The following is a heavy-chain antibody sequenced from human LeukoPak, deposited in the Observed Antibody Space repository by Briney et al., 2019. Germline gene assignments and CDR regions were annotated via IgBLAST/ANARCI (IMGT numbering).Heavy chain of an antibody. CDR1: GYTFTSYY. D-gene: IGHD3-10*01. CDR2: INPSCGST. V-gene: IGHV1-46*01. CDR3: ARDYRRVSSKGYGSGSYGPFDY. J-gene: IGHJ4*02. Sequence: ASVKVSCKASGYTFTSYYMHWVRQAPGQGLEWMGIINPSCGSTSYAQKFQGRVTLTRDTSTSTVYMELSSLRSEDTAVYYCARDYRRVSSKGYGSGSYGPFDYWGQGTLVTVSS.